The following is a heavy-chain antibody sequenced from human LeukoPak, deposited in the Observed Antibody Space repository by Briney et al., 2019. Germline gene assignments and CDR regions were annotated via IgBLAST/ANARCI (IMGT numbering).Heavy chain of an antibody. CDR1: GFTFDDYA. CDR2: ISWNSGSI. V-gene: IGHV3-9*01. CDR3: AKAAGLGYCSGGSCYGADAFDI. Sequence: GGSLRLSCAASGFTFDDYAMHWVRQAPGKGLEWVSGISWNSGSIGYADSVKGRFTISRDNAKNSLYLQMNSLRAEDTALYYCAKAAGLGYCSGGSCYGADAFDIWGQGTMVTVSS. D-gene: IGHD2-15*01. J-gene: IGHJ3*02.